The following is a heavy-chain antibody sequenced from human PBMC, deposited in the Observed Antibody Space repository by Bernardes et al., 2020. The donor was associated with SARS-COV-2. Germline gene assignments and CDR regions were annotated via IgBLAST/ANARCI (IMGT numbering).Heavy chain of an antibody. D-gene: IGHD6-13*01. CDR2: ISQSGSS. CDR1: SGSFSDYV. J-gene: IGHJ4*02. CDR3: VRDGGNSWYYFDQ. Sequence: SETPSLTRAVYSGSFSDYVWSWIRQPPGKGLEWIGEISQSGSSSYNPSLESRLTISVDTSKKHFSLSLTSVTAADTAVYYCVRDGGNSWYYFDQWGQGTLVTVSS. V-gene: IGHV4-34*01.